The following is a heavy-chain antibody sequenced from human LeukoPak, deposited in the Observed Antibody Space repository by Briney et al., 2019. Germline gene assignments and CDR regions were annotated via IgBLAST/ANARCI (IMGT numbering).Heavy chain of an antibody. CDR1: GFTFSNYW. Sequence: GGSPRLSCAASGFTFSNYWMSWVRQAPGKGLEWVASIKQDGSEKYYVDSVKGRFTISRDNAKNSLYLQMNSLRAEDTAVCYCARQIGWRDAFDIWGQGTMVTVSS. V-gene: IGHV3-7*02. CDR2: IKQDGSEK. J-gene: IGHJ3*02. CDR3: ARQIGWRDAFDI. D-gene: IGHD6-19*01.